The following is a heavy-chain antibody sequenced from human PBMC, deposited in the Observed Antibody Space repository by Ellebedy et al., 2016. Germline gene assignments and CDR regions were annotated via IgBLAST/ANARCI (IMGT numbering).Heavy chain of an antibody. Sequence: ASVKVSCKASGYTFTGYYMHWVRQAPGQRLEWMGWINAGNGNTKYSQKFQGRVTITRDTSASTAYMELSSLRSEDTAVYYCAREFGIWGSSWYGRWWFDPWGQGTLVTVSS. D-gene: IGHD6-13*01. V-gene: IGHV1-3*01. CDR1: GYTFTGYY. CDR3: AREFGIWGSSWYGRWWFDP. J-gene: IGHJ5*02. CDR2: INAGNGNT.